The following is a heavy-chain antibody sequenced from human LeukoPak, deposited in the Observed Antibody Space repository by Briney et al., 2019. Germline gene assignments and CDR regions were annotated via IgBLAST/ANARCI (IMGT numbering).Heavy chain of an antibody. D-gene: IGHD6-13*01. J-gene: IGHJ4*02. CDR3: ARGRGSSWYGGYFDY. V-gene: IGHV3-23*01. Sequence: GGSLRLSCAASGFTFSSYAMSWVRQAPGKGLEWVSAISGSGGSTYYADSVKGRFTISRDNSKNTLYLQMNSLRAEDTAVYYCARGRGSSWYGGYFDYWGQGTLVTVSS. CDR2: ISGSGGST. CDR1: GFTFSSYA.